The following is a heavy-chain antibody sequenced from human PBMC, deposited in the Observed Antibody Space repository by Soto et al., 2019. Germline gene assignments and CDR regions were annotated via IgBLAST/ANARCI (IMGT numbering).Heavy chain of an antibody. J-gene: IGHJ6*02. CDR3: ARELGYDFWSGYLGMDV. CDR1: GFTFSSYE. D-gene: IGHD3-3*01. Sequence: SLRLSCAASGFTFSSYEMNWVRQAPGKXLEWVSYISSSGSTIYYADSVKGRFTISRDNAKNSLYLQMNSLRAEDTAVYYCARELGYDFWSGYLGMDVWGQGTTVTVSS. V-gene: IGHV3-48*03. CDR2: ISSSGSTI.